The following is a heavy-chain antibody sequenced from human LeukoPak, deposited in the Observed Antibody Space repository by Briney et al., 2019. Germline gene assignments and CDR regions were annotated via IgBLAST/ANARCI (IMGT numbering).Heavy chain of an antibody. CDR3: ATANYCSSTSCSP. V-gene: IGHV1-2*02. Sequence: ASVKVSCKASGYTFTGYYMHWVRQAPGQGLEWMGWINPNSGGTNYAQKFQGRVTMTRDTSISAAYMELSRLRSDDTAVYYCATANYCSSTSCSPWGQGTLVTVSS. J-gene: IGHJ5*02. D-gene: IGHD2-2*01. CDR2: INPNSGGT. CDR1: GYTFTGYY.